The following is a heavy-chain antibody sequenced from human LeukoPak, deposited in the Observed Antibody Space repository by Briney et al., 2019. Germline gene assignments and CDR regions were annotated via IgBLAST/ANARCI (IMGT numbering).Heavy chain of an antibody. D-gene: IGHD3-22*01. J-gene: IGHJ4*02. CDR2: ISAYNGNT. Sequence: ASVKVSCKASGYSFTSYGITWVRQAPGQGLEWMGWISAYNGNTNYAQKLQDRVTMTTDTPTSTAYMELRSLRSDDTAVYYCARGFTYYYDSSGYPILGYWGQGTLVTVSP. CDR3: ARGFTYYYDSSGYPILGY. CDR1: GYSFTSYG. V-gene: IGHV1-18*01.